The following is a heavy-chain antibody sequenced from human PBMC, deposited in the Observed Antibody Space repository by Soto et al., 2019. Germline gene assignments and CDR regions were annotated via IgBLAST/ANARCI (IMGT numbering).Heavy chain of an antibody. Sequence: ASVKVSCKASGGTFSTYTITWVRQAPGQGLEWMGRIIPIIGIINYAQKFQGRVTMTADKFTSTAYMELSSLRSEDTAVYYCARGSKSTYGSGSSVFDYWGQGALVTVSS. CDR3: ARGSKSTYGSGSSVFDY. D-gene: IGHD3-10*01. CDR2: IIPIIGII. CDR1: GGTFSTYT. V-gene: IGHV1-69*02. J-gene: IGHJ4*02.